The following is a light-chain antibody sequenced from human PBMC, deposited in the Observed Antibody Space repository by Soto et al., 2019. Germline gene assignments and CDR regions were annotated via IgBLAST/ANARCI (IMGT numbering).Light chain of an antibody. CDR3: QQYNSYRWT. V-gene: IGKV1-5*01. CDR2: DGA. Sequence: IQMTQSPSTLSASVASRDTITCRASQSISSWLACYQQQPGKAPKLLIYDGACLESGVPSGFSGSGSGTEFTPTISSLQPDDFAAYYCQQYNSYRWTFGQGTKVDI. CDR1: QSISSW. J-gene: IGKJ1*01.